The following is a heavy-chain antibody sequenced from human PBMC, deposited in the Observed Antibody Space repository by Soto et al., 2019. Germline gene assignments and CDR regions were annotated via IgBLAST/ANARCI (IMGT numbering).Heavy chain of an antibody. J-gene: IGHJ4*02. D-gene: IGHD2-21*02. Sequence: GGSLRLSCVASGFSFDDFVMNWVRQRPGKGLEWVSSVSWNSGAKLYADSVKCRFAISRDSAKKSVYLQMNSLRPDDTAFYYCAKGVATAVPALDYWGQGTLVTVSS. CDR2: VSWNSGAK. CDR1: GFSFDDFV. CDR3: AKGVATAVPALDY. V-gene: IGHV3-9*01.